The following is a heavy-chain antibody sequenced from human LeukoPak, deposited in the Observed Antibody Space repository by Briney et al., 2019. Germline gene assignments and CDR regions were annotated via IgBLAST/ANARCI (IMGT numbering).Heavy chain of an antibody. J-gene: IGHJ4*02. CDR3: ARDSLIGGAETFDY. D-gene: IGHD1-26*01. V-gene: IGHV6-1*01. CDR1: GDSVSSNSVT. CDR2: TYYRSTWYN. Sequence: SQTLSLTCAISGDSVSSNSVTWNWIRQSPSRGLEWLGRTYYRSTWYNDYAVSVKSRITINPDTSKNQFSLQLNSVTPEDTAVYYCARDSLIGGAETFDYWGQGTLVTVSS.